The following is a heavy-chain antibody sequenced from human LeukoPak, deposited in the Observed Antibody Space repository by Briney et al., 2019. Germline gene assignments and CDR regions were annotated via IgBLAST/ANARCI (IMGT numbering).Heavy chain of an antibody. V-gene: IGHV4-59*01. CDR3: ARDGGPGRNDAFDI. Sequence: PSETLSLTCTVSGGSICSYYWSWIRQPPGKGLEWIGYIYYSGSTNYNPSLKSRVTISVDTSKNQFSLKLSSVTAADTAVYYCARDGGPGRNDAFDIWGQGTMVTVSS. CDR2: IYYSGST. CDR1: GGSICSYY. J-gene: IGHJ3*02. D-gene: IGHD3-16*01.